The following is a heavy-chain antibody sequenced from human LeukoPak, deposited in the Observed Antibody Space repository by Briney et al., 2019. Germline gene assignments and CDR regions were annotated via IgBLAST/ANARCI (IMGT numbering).Heavy chain of an antibody. CDR1: GYTFTSYD. V-gene: IGHV1-8*01. CDR2: MNPNSGNT. J-gene: IGHJ4*02. CDR3: ARGPYYYDSSGYYYVNY. D-gene: IGHD3-22*01. Sequence: ASVKVSCKASGYTFTSYDINWVRQATGQGLEWMGWMNPNSGNTVYAQKFQGRVAMTRNTSISTAYMELSSLRSEDTAVYYGARGPYYYDSSGYYYVNYWGQGTLVTVSS.